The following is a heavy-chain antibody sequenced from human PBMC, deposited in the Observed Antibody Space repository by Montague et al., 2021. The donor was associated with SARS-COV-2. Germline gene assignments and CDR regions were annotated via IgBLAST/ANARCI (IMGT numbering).Heavy chain of an antibody. J-gene: IGHJ6*02. Sequence: SETLSLTCTVSGGSANSGGYYWSWIRQPLGKGLEWIGNIYYSGTTNYNPSLKSRVTISIDTSKNQFPLTLSTVTAAATAVYYCARDRTADEYDDYETAGYSDYYGMDVWGQGTTVTVSS. D-gene: IGHD4-17*01. CDR3: ARDRTADEYDDYETAGYSDYYGMDV. CDR1: GGSANSGGYY. CDR2: IYYSGTT. V-gene: IGHV4-61*08.